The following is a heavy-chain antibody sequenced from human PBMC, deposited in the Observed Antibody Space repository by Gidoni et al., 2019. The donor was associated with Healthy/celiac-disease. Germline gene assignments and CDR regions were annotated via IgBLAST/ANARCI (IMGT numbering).Heavy chain of an antibody. CDR3: AKDEYGGPVD. CDR1: GFTFDDYA. J-gene: IGHJ4*02. Sequence: EVQLVESGGGLVQPGRSLRLSCAASGFTFDDYAMHWVRQAPGKGLEWVSGISWNSGSIGYADSVKGRFTISRDNAKNSLYLQMNSLRAEDTALYYCAKDEYGGPVDWGQGTLVTVSS. V-gene: IGHV3-9*01. D-gene: IGHD4-17*01. CDR2: ISWNSGSI.